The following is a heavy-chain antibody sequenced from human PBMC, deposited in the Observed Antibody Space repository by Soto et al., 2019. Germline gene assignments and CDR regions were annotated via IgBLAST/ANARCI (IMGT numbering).Heavy chain of an antibody. D-gene: IGHD1-1*01. CDR1: GYRFTNYA. CDR3: ARGKGMEENYYYYGLDI. V-gene: IGHV1-3*01. J-gene: IGHJ6*02. CDR2: INGGTGQT. Sequence: ASVKVSCKASGYRFTNYAVHWVRQVPGQSLEWMGWINGGTGQTKHSQRFQGRVNITRDTSASTAYMELSSLRSEDTAVYYCARGKGMEENYYYYGLDIWGQGTTVTVSS.